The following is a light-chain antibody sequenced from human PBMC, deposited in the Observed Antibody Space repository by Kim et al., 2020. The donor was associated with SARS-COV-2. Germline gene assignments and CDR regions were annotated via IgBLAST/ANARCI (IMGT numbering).Light chain of an antibody. Sequence: RATINCKSSQSVLYSSNNKSYLAWYQQKPGQPPKLLIYWASTRESGVPDRFSGSGSGTDFTLTISSLQAEDVAVYYCQQYYSNPCTFGQGTKLEI. CDR1: QSVLYSSNNKSY. J-gene: IGKJ2*02. CDR2: WAS. CDR3: QQYYSNPCT. V-gene: IGKV4-1*01.